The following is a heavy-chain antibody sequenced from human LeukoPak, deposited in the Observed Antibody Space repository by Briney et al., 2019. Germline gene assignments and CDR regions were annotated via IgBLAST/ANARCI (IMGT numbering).Heavy chain of an antibody. D-gene: IGHD1-1*01. Sequence: PSETLSLTCAVYGGSFSGYYWSWIRQPPGKGLEWIGEINHSGSTNYNPSLKSRVTISVDTSKNQFSLKLSSVTAADTAVYYCARVRLINWYYYGMDVWGQGTTVTVSS. CDR3: ARVRLINWYYYGMDV. CDR1: GGSFSGYY. CDR2: INHSGST. J-gene: IGHJ6*02. V-gene: IGHV4-34*01.